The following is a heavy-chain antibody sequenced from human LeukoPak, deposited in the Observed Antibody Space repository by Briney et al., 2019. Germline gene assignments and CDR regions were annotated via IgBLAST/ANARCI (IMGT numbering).Heavy chain of an antibody. J-gene: IGHJ6*02. CDR2: IYYSGST. V-gene: IGHV4-59*08. Sequence: SETLSLTCTVSGGSISSYYWSWIRQPPGKGLEWIGYIYYSGSTNYNPSLKSRVTISVDTSKNQFSLKLSSVTAADTAVYYCARLTPRGKTLRYFVWIPYYYGMDVWGQGTTVTVSS. CDR1: GGSISSYY. D-gene: IGHD3-9*01. CDR3: ARLTPRGKTLRYFVWIPYYYGMDV.